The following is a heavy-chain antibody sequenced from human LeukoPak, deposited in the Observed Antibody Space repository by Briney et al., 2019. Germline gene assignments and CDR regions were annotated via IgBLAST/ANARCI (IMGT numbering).Heavy chain of an antibody. J-gene: IGHJ5*02. CDR2: FSVYNGNK. V-gene: IGHV1-18*01. CDR1: GYTFTSYG. Sequence: GASVKVSCKASGYTFTSYGISWVRQAPGQGLEWMGWFSVYNGNKNYAQKLQGRVTMTTDTPTSTAYMELRSLRSDDTAVYYCARVHPKWLVRGGPFDPWGQGTLVTVSS. CDR3: ARVHPKWLVRGGPFDP. D-gene: IGHD6-19*01.